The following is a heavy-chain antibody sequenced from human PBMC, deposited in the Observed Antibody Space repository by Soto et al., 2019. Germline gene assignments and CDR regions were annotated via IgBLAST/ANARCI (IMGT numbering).Heavy chain of an antibody. CDR3: ATEGGGTARGGDPEAWDY. V-gene: IGHV1-69*13. CDR1: GGTFSSYA. J-gene: IGHJ4*02. CDR2: IIPIFGTA. D-gene: IGHD2-15*01. Sequence: SVKVSCKASGGTFSSYAISWVRQAPGQGLEWMGGIIPIFGTANYAQKFQGRVTITADESTSTAYMELSRLRSEDTAVYYCATEGGGTARGGDPEAWDYWGQGTLVTVSS.